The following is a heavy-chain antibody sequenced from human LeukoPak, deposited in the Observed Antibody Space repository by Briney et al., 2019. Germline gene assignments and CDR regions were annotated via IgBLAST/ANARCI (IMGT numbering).Heavy chain of an antibody. CDR2: ISGSGGST. Sequence: GGSLRLSCAASGFTFTSYAMSWVRQAPGKGLEWVSAISGSGGSTYYADSVMGLFTISRDNSKNTLYLQMNSLRAEDTAVCYCAKMSSSADAFDIWGQGTMVTVSS. D-gene: IGHD6-6*01. J-gene: IGHJ3*02. V-gene: IGHV3-23*01. CDR1: GFTFTSYA. CDR3: AKMSSSADAFDI.